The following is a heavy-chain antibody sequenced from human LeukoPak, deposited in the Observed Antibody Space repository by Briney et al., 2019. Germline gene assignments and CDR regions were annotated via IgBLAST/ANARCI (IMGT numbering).Heavy chain of an antibody. CDR1: GGSFSGYY. V-gene: IGHV4-34*01. Sequence: SETLSLTCAVYGGSFSGYYWSWIRQPPGKGLEWIGEINHSGSTNYNPSLKSRVTISVDTSKNQFSLKLSSVTAADTAIYYCARHPPRGQLGTAFDIWGQGTMVTVSS. J-gene: IGHJ3*02. D-gene: IGHD3-16*01. CDR2: INHSGST. CDR3: ARHPPRGQLGTAFDI.